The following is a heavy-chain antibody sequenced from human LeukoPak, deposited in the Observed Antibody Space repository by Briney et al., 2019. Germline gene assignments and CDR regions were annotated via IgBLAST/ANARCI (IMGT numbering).Heavy chain of an antibody. Sequence: GSLRLSCAASGFTFSSYAMSWVRQAPGKGLEWIGYIYYSGSTNYNPSLKSRVTISVDTSKNQFSLKLSSVTAADTAVYYCARDESGSYFGYWGQGTLVTVSS. CDR3: ARDESGSYFGY. J-gene: IGHJ4*02. D-gene: IGHD1-26*01. V-gene: IGHV4-59*01. CDR1: GFTFSSYA. CDR2: IYYSGST.